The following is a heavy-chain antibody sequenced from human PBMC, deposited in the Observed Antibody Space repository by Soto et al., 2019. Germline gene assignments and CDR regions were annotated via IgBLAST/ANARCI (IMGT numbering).Heavy chain of an antibody. D-gene: IGHD2-2*01. J-gene: IGHJ6*02. CDR1: GGSISSFS. V-gene: IGHV4-59*01. CDR3: ARGTSWSGMDV. Sequence: SETLSLTCTVSGGSISSFSWSWIRQPPGKGLEWIGYIYFSGSTNYNPSLKSRVIISVDTSKNQFSLNLSSVTAADTAVYYCARGTSWSGMDVWGQGTTVTVSS. CDR2: IYFSGST.